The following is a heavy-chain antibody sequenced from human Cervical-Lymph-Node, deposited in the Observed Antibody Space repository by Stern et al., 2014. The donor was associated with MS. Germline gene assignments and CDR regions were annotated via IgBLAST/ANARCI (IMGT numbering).Heavy chain of an antibody. J-gene: IGHJ4*02. D-gene: IGHD3-22*01. CDR3: ARDRWGSHDIGGTYYRY. CDR1: GYTFTSYG. V-gene: IGHV1-18*01. Sequence: QEQLVQSGAEVKKPGASVKVSCETSGYTFTSYGISWIRQVPGQGLEWMGWVSTYNGGTNFSQKFQGRVTMTTDSSTNSVHMELRSLRSDDTAVYFCARDRWGSHDIGGTYYRYWGQGTPIIVSS. CDR2: VSTYNGGT.